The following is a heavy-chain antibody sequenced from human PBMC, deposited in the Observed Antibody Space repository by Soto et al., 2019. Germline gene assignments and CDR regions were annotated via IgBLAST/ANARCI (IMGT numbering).Heavy chain of an antibody. J-gene: IGHJ5*02. CDR2: ISYDGSNK. Sequence: QVQLVESGGGVVQPGRSLRLSCAASGFTFSSYGMHWVRQAPGKGLEWVAVISYDGSNKYYADSVKGRFTISRDNSKNTLYLQMNSLRAEDTAVYYCAKARSSIAMVFLTWGQGTLVTVSS. CDR3: AKARSSIAMVFLT. V-gene: IGHV3-30*18. CDR1: GFTFSSYG. D-gene: IGHD5-18*01.